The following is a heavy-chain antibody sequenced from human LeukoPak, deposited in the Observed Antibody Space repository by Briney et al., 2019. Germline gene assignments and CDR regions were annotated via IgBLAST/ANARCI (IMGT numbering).Heavy chain of an antibody. Sequence: GGSLRLSCAASGFTFSNYNMDWVRQAPGKGLEWASSISDSGSNVYYTDSVKGRFTISRDNAKNSLYLQMNSLRAEDTAVYYCAKEGRSSTPGYWGQGTLVTVSS. J-gene: IGHJ4*02. CDR3: AKEGRSSTPGY. CDR2: ISDSGSNV. D-gene: IGHD6-6*01. CDR1: GFTFSNYN. V-gene: IGHV3-21*01.